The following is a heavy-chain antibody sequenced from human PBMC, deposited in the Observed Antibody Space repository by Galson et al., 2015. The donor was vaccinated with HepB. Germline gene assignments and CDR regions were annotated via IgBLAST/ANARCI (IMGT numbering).Heavy chain of an antibody. D-gene: IGHD3/OR15-3a*01. CDR3: ARGLEDWEPTLDY. CDR2: VWYDTNNN. V-gene: IGHV3-33*01. CDR1: GFTFSSYA. Sequence: SCAASGFTFSSYAMHWVRQAPGKGLEWVAVVWYDTNNNYYADSVKGRFTISRDNSKNTLYLQMNSLRVEDTAVYYCARGLEDWEPTLDYWGQGTLVTVSS. J-gene: IGHJ4*02.